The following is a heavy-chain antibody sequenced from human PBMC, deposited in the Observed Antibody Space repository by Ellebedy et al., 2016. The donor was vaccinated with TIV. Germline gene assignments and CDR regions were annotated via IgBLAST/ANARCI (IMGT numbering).Heavy chain of an antibody. CDR1: GFTFSSYS. V-gene: IGHV3-48*02. Sequence: PGGSLRLSCAASGFTFSSYSMNWVRQAPGKGLEWVSHISLSSSTIYYADSVKGRFTISRDNAKNSLSLQMNGLRDEDTAVYYCARGPRFGESSFDYWGQGTLVTVSS. CDR3: ARGPRFGESSFDY. CDR2: ISLSSSTI. D-gene: IGHD3-10*01. J-gene: IGHJ4*02.